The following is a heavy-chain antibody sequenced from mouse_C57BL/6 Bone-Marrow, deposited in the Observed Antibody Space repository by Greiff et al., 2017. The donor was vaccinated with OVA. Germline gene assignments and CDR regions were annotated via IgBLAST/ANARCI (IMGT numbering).Heavy chain of an antibody. CDR1: GYTFTDYY. CDR2: INPYNGGT. CDR3: ARKDYDYDVPYAMDY. D-gene: IGHD2-4*01. J-gene: IGHJ4*01. Sequence: EVQLQQSGPVLVKPGASVKMSCKASGYTFTDYYMNWVKQSHGKSLEWIGVINPYNGGTSYNQKFKGKATLTVDKSSSTAYMERHSLTSEDSAVYYCARKDYDYDVPYAMDYWGQGTSVTVSS. V-gene: IGHV1-19*01.